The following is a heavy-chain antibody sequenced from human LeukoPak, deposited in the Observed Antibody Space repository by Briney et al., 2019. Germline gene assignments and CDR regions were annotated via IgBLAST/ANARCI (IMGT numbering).Heavy chain of an antibody. J-gene: IGHJ3*02. CDR1: GFTFSNYA. D-gene: IGHD1-26*01. V-gene: IGHV3-23*01. CDR3: AKDRVDREPGHDAFHI. CDR2: IGGSGGNT. Sequence: PGGSLRLSCAASGFTFSNYAMNWVRQAPGKGLEWVSSIGGSGGNTYYAQSVKGRFTISRDNPKNTLYLQMNSLRAGDTAVYYCAKDRVDREPGHDAFHIRGQGTMVTVTS.